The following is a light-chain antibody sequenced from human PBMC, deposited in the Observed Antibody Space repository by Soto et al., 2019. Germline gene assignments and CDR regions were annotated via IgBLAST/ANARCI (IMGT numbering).Light chain of an antibody. CDR2: DVS. Sequence: QSALTQPASVSGSPGQSITISCTGASSDVGGYNYVSWYQQHPGKAPKLMIYDVSNRPSGVSNRFSGSKPGITASLTISGLQAEEEADYYCSSYRSSSSPAGVFGGGTKLTVL. CDR1: SSDVGGYNY. J-gene: IGLJ2*01. V-gene: IGLV2-14*01. CDR3: SSYRSSSSPAGV.